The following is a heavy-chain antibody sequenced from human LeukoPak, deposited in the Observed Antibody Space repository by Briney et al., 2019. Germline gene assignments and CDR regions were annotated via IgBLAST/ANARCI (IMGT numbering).Heavy chain of an antibody. J-gene: IGHJ4*02. Sequence: PGGSLRLSCAASGFTFSSYAMSWVRQAPGKGLEWLSSISGGGATTYYADSVKGRFTISRDNSKSTLYLQMNSLRAEDTAFYYCAKDLGYCSSTTCYGSDYWGQGTLVTVSS. CDR1: GFTFSSYA. V-gene: IGHV3-23*01. CDR3: AKDLGYCSSTTCYGSDY. CDR2: ISGGGATT. D-gene: IGHD2-2*01.